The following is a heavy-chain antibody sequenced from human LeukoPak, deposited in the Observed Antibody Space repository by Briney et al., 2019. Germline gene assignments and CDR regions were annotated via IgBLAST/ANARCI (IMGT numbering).Heavy chain of an antibody. CDR2: ISAYNGNI. D-gene: IGHD6-13*01. CDR1: GYTFTSYG. J-gene: IGHJ4*02. V-gene: IGHV1-18*04. CDR3: ARDLGIAAAGTQDY. Sequence: ASVKVSCKASGYTFTSYGISWVRQAPGQGLEWMGWISAYNGNINYAQKLQGRVTMTTDTSTSTAYMELRSLRSDDTAVYYCARDLGIAAAGTQDYWGQGTLVTVSS.